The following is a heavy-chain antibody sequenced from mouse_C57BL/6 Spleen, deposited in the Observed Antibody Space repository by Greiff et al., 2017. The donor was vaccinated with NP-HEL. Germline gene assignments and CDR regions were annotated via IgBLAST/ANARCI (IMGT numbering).Heavy chain of an antibody. Sequence: VQLQQPGAELVKPGASVTVSCKASGYTFTSYWMHWVKQRPGQGLEWIGRIHPSDSDTNYNQKFKGKATLTVDKSSSTAYMQLSSLTSEDSAVYYGAIEGARFYGSSPWYFDVWGTGTTVTVSS. J-gene: IGHJ1*03. CDR1: GYTFTSYW. CDR3: AIEGARFYGSSPWYFDV. CDR2: IHPSDSDT. V-gene: IGHV1-74*01. D-gene: IGHD1-1*01.